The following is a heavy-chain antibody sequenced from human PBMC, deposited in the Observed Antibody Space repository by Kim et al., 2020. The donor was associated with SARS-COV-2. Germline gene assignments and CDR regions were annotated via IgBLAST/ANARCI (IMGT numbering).Heavy chain of an antibody. V-gene: IGHV1-69*13. CDR1: GGTFSSHG. J-gene: IGHJ3*02. CDR3: ARSLGHSGYNDAFEI. CDR2: IVPMFATP. D-gene: IGHD3-22*01. Sequence: SVKVSCKASGGTFSSHGFSWVRQAPGQGLEWLGTIVPMFATPNYAQKLEGRVTITADESTRTVHMELNTLRSEDTAVYYCARSLGHSGYNDAFEIWGQGTKVTVS.